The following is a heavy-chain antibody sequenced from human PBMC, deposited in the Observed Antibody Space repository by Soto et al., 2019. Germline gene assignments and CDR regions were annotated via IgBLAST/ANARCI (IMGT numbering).Heavy chain of an antibody. V-gene: IGHV3-21*01. CDR1: GFTFSSYS. CDR2: ISSSSSYI. CDR3: ARGVWLWTTQSDAFDI. Sequence: GGSLRLSCAASGFTFSSYSMNWVRQAPGKGLEWVSSISSSSSYIYYADSVKGRFTISRDNAKNSLYLQMNSLRAEDTAVYYCARGVWLWTTQSDAFDIWGQGTMVTVSS. J-gene: IGHJ3*02. D-gene: IGHD3-16*01.